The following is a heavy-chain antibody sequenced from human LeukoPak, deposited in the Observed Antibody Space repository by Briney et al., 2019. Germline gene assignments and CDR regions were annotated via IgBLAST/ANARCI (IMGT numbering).Heavy chain of an antibody. CDR3: AKDLRVAVGRGYFDY. V-gene: IGHV3-30*02. D-gene: IGHD6-19*01. CDR2: IRYDGSNK. CDR1: GFTFSNAW. J-gene: IGHJ4*02. Sequence: GGSLRLSCAASGFTFSNAWMSWVRQAPGKGLEWVAFIRYDGSNKYYADSVKGRFTISRDNSKNTLYLQVNSLRAEDTAVYYCAKDLRVAVGRGYFDYWGQGTLVTVSS.